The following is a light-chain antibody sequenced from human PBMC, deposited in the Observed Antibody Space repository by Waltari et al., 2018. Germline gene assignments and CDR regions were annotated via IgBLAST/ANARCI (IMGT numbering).Light chain of an antibody. CDR3: SSYTTSSAPGV. Sequence: QSALPQPASVSGSPGQSIPISCSGTDSAVGAYDFVSWYQQHPGKAPHLIIYEVSNRPSGISNRFSASKSGNTASLTISGLQAEDEADYYCSSYTTSSAPGVFGTGTRVTVL. J-gene: IGLJ1*01. V-gene: IGLV2-14*01. CDR2: EVS. CDR1: DSAVGAYDF.